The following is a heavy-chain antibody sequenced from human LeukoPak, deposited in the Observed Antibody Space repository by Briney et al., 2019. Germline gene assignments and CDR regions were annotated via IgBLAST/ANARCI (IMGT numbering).Heavy chain of an antibody. CDR1: GFTFSGSA. CDR2: IRSKANSYAT. D-gene: IGHD1-1*01. Sequence: GGSLRLSCAASGFTFSGSAMHWVRQASGKGLEWVGRIRSKANSYATAYAASVKGRFTISRDDSKNTAYLQMISLKTEDTAVYYCTTQLMETDFDYWGQGTLVTVSS. J-gene: IGHJ4*02. V-gene: IGHV3-73*01. CDR3: TTQLMETDFDY.